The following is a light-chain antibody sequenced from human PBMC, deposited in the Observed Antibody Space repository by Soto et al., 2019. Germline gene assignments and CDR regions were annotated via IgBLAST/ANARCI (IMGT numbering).Light chain of an antibody. J-gene: IGKJ1*01. CDR3: QQYGGSPRT. V-gene: IGKV3-20*01. CDR2: GAS. Sequence: EIVLTQFPDTLSLSPGERATLSCRASQSLSGNSLTWYQQKRGQAPRLLIHGASSRATGIPDRFSGSGSGTDFTLTISRLEPEDFAVYYCQQYGGSPRTFGQGTKVE. CDR1: QSLSGNS.